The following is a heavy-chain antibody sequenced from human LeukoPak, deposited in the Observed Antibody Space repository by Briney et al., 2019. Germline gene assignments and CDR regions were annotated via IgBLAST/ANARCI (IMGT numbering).Heavy chain of an antibody. V-gene: IGHV3-49*03. CDR3: SRAGLSEGYSYGSHFDY. Sequence: GGSLRLSCAASGFIFSSFSVNWFRLTPGKGLEWVSYIRSRPFGGTTEYAASVKDRFTISRDDSKSVAYLLMNSLKTEDTAVYFCSRAGLSEGYSYGSHFDYWGQGTLVTVSS. CDR2: IRSRPFGGTT. J-gene: IGHJ4*02. D-gene: IGHD5-18*01. CDR1: GFIFSSFS.